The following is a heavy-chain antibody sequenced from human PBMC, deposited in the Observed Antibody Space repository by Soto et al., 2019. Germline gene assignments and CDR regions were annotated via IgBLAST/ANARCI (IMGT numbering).Heavy chain of an antibody. CDR3: ERPTSTSPHYYYAMEV. D-gene: IGHD2-2*01. Sequence: ASVKVSCKASGYTFTSYGISWVRQAPGQGLEWMGWISAYNGNTNYAQKLQGRVTMTTDTSTSTAYMELRSLRSDDTAVPYCERPTSTSPHYYYAMEVWGQGTTVTVSS. J-gene: IGHJ6*02. V-gene: IGHV1-18*04. CDR1: GYTFTSYG. CDR2: ISAYNGNT.